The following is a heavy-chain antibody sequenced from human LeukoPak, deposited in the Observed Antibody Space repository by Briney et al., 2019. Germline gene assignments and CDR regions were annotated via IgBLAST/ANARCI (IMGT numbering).Heavy chain of an antibody. V-gene: IGHV3-69-1*01. J-gene: IGHJ4*02. CDR1: GFTFSAYS. CDR3: VREHGNYSFDY. D-gene: IGHD4-23*01. CDR2: ILNGDTV. Sequence: GGSLRLSCAASGFTFSAYSMNWVRQTPGKGLEWVSFILNGDTVSYADPVKGRFTISRDNPKNSLYLQMNSLRAEDTAVYFCVREHGNYSFDYWGQGTLVTVSS.